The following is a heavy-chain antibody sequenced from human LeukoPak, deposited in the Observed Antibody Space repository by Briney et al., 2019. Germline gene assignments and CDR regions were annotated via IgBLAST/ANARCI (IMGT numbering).Heavy chain of an antibody. CDR3: ARGMYTYGQSGNWFDP. D-gene: IGHD5-18*01. Sequence: PSQTLSLTCTVSGGSISSGGYYWTWIRQPPGKGLEWIGEINHSGSTNYNPSLKSRVTISVDTSKNQFSLKLSSVTAADTAVYYCARGMYTYGQSGNWFDPWGQGTLVTVSS. CDR2: INHSGST. CDR1: GGSISSGGYY. V-gene: IGHV4-30-2*01. J-gene: IGHJ5*02.